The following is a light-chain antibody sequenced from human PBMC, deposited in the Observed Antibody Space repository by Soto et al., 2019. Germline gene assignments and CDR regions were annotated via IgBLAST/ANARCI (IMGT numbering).Light chain of an antibody. V-gene: IGLV2-14*01. CDR3: SSYAAYSTLWV. J-gene: IGLJ3*02. Sequence: QSALTQPASVSGSPGQSITISCTGTGSDIGNYNWVSWYQQHPGKAPKPLIYEVTSRPSGVSNRFSGSKSGNAASLTISGLQAEDEAHYYCSSYAAYSTLWVFGGGTKLTVL. CDR1: GSDIGNYNW. CDR2: EVT.